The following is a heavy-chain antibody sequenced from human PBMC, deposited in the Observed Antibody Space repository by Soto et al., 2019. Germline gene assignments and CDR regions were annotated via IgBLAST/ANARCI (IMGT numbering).Heavy chain of an antibody. CDR1: GFTFSSYA. V-gene: IGHV3-30-3*01. Sequence: QVQLVESGGGVVQPGRSLRLSCAASGFTFSSYAMHWVRQAPGKGLEWVAVISYDGSNKYYADSVKGRFTISRDNSKKTLYLQMNSLRAEDTAVYYCASAKGKESCDYWGQGTLVHGSS. D-gene: IGHD3-10*01. J-gene: IGHJ4*02. CDR2: ISYDGSNK. CDR3: ASAKGKESCDY.